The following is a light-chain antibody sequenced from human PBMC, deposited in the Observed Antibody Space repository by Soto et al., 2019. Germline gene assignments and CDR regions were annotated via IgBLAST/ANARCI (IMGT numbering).Light chain of an antibody. CDR1: QDITNY. J-gene: IGKJ1*01. Sequence: DIQMTQSPSTLSASVGDRVTITCQASQDITNYLNWYQQKPGKAPKLLIFAASSLQSGVPSRFSGSRSGPDFPPTISRLQHEDFATYYCQQSYSSPPTFGQGTKVDIK. V-gene: IGKV1-39*01. CDR2: AAS. CDR3: QQSYSSPPT.